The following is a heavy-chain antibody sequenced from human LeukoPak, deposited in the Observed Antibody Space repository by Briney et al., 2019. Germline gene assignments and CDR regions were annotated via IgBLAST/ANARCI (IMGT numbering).Heavy chain of an antibody. D-gene: IGHD6-13*01. V-gene: IGHV4-30-2*01. J-gene: IGHJ4*02. Sequence: SQTLSLTCAVSGGSISSGGYSWSWIRQPPGEGLEWIGYIYHSGSTYYNPSLKSRVTIPVDRSKNQFSLKLSSVTAADTAVYYCASSIAAAGAALSIDHWGQGTLVTVSS. CDR2: IYHSGST. CDR3: ASSIAAAGAALSIDH. CDR1: GGSISSGGYS.